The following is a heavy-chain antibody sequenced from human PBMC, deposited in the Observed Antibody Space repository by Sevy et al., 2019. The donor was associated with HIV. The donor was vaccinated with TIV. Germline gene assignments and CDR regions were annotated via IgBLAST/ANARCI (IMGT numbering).Heavy chain of an antibody. CDR1: GFTFTNAW. V-gene: IGHV3-15*07. CDR3: TTMAPIAAVGTDY. J-gene: IGHJ4*02. Sequence: GGYLRLSCVASGFTFTNAWMDWVRQAPGKGLEWVGRIKSKTDGETTAYAAPVKGRFSISRDDSKNTLYLQMNSLKTEDTAVYYCTTMAPIAAVGTDYWGQGTLVTVSS. D-gene: IGHD6-13*01. CDR2: IKSKTDGETT.